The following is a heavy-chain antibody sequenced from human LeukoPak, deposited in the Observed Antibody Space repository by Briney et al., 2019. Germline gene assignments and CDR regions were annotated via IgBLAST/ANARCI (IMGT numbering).Heavy chain of an antibody. CDR1: GGSISSGGYS. J-gene: IGHJ4*02. CDR3: ARDDDSSGYGY. D-gene: IGHD3-22*01. V-gene: IGHV4-30-2*01. CDR2: IYHSGST. Sequence: SQTPSLTCAVSGGSISSGGYSWSWIRQPPGKGLEWIGYIYHSGSTYYNPSLKSRVTISVDRSKNQFSLKLSSVTAADTAVYYCARDDDSSGYGYWGQGTLVTVSS.